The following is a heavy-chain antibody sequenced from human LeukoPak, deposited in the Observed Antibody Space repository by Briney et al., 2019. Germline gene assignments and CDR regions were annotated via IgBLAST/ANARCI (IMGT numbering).Heavy chain of an antibody. CDR2: ISSSSNSR. J-gene: IGHJ4*02. CDR1: GFRFSDYY. D-gene: IGHD1-26*01. CDR3: ARDHIVGALDY. V-gene: IGHV3-11*01. Sequence: GGSLRLSCAASGFRFSDYYMSWVRQAPGKGLEWISYISSSSNSRKYADSAKGRFTISRDNARNSLYLQMNSLRAEDSAVYYCARDHIVGALDYWGQGTLVTVSS.